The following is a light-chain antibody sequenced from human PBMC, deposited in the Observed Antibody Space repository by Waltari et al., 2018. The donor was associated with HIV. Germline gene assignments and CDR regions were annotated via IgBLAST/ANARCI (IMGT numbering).Light chain of an antibody. CDR3: YSTDSSGNHRV. Sequence: SYELTQPPSVSVSPGQTARITCSGDALPKNYAYWYQQKSGQAPVLVIYEDIKRPSGIPERFSGSSSGTMATLTISGAQVEDEADYYCYSTDSSGNHRVFGGGTKLTVL. V-gene: IGLV3-10*01. CDR2: EDI. J-gene: IGLJ2*01. CDR1: ALPKNY.